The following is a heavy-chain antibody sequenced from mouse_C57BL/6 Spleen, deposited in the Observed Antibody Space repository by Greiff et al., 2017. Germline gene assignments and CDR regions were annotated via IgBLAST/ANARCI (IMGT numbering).Heavy chain of an antibody. Sequence: EVKLVESGPGLVKPSQTVFLTCTVTGISITTGNYRWSWIRQFPGNKLEWIGYIYYSGTITYNPSLTSRTTITRDTPKSQFFLEMNSLTAEDTATYYCARDNGSNPLYAMDYWGQGTSVTVSS. V-gene: IGHV3-5*01. D-gene: IGHD1-1*01. J-gene: IGHJ4*01. CDR3: ARDNGSNPLYAMDY. CDR2: IYYSGTI. CDR1: GISITTGNYR.